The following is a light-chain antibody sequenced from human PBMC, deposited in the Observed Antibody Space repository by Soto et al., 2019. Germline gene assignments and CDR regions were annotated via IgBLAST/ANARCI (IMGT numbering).Light chain of an antibody. CDR1: QSVSSSY. V-gene: IGKV3-20*01. CDR3: QQYGSSPLT. Sequence: EIVLTQSPGTLSLSPGERATLSCRASQSVSSSYLDWYQQKPGQAPRLLIYDASSRATGIPDRFSGSGSGTDFTLTISRLEPEDFAVYYCQQYGSSPLTFGGGTKVEIK. CDR2: DAS. J-gene: IGKJ4*01.